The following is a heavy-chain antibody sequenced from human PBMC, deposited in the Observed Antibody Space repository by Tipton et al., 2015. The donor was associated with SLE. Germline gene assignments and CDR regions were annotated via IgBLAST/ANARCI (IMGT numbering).Heavy chain of an antibody. D-gene: IGHD3-16*01. J-gene: IGHJ4*02. CDR3: AKDFSRGGGRTAYFDY. CDR1: GFTFDDYT. CDR2: ISWNSGSI. V-gene: IGHV3-9*01. Sequence: SLRLSCAASGFTFDDYTMHWVRQAPGKGLEWVSGISWNSGSIGYADSVKGRFTTSRDNAKNSLYLQMNSLRAEDTALYYCAKDFSRGGGRTAYFDYWGQGTLVPVSS.